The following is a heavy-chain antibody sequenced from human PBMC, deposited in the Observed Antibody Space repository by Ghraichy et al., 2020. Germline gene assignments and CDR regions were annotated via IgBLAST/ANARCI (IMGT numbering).Heavy chain of an antibody. Sequence: LSLTCAASGFTFSDYYTSWIRQAPGKGLEWVSYISSSGSTIYNADSVQGRFTISRDNAKNSLYLQMSDLRAEDTAVYYCAGGSGYDYYFDYWGQGTLVTVSS. J-gene: IGHJ4*02. V-gene: IGHV3-11*01. CDR2: ISSSGSTI. D-gene: IGHD3-16*01. CDR3: AGGSGYDYYFDY. CDR1: GFTFSDYY.